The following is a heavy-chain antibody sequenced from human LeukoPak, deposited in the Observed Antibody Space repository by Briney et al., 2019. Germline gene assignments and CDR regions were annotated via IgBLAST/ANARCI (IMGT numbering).Heavy chain of an antibody. J-gene: IGHJ4*02. CDR1: GVSISSYY. CDR3: ARRLRYFDWSRRRAFDY. Sequence: PSETLSLNCTVSGVSISSYYWSWIRQPAGKGLEWIGRIHTSGSTNYNPSLKSRVTMSVDTSKNQFSLKLSSVTAADTAVYYCARRLRYFDWSRRRAFDYWGQGTLVTVSS. V-gene: IGHV4-4*07. D-gene: IGHD3-9*01. CDR2: IHTSGST.